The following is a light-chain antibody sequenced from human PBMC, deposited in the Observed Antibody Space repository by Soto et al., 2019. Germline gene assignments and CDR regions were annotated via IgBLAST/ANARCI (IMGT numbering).Light chain of an antibody. V-gene: IGLV2-14*01. CDR2: EVS. Sequence: QSVLTQPASVSGSPGQSITISCTGSSSDVGGYKYVSWYQQHPGKAPKLIIYEVSNRPSGVSNRFSGSKSVNTASLTISGLQTEDEADYYCSSHTSDTTLVFGGGTKLTVL. J-gene: IGLJ3*02. CDR1: SSDVGGYKY. CDR3: SSHTSDTTLV.